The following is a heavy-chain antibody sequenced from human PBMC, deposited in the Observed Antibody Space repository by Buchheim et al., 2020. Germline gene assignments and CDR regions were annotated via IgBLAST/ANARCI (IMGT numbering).Heavy chain of an antibody. D-gene: IGHD3-22*01. Sequence: QVQLQQWGAGLLKPSETLSLPCAVYGGSFSGYYWSWIRQPPGKGLEWIGEINHIGSTNYNPSLKSRVTISVDTSKNQFSLKLSSVTAADTAVYYCARRDSSGYYIFDYWGQGTL. CDR1: GGSFSGYY. CDR2: INHIGST. CDR3: ARRDSSGYYIFDY. V-gene: IGHV4-34*01. J-gene: IGHJ4*02.